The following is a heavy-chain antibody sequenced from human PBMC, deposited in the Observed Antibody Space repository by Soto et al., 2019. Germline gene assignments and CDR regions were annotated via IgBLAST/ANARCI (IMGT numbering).Heavy chain of an antibody. CDR3: AKDGVSGSYYFYFDS. Sequence: GGSLRLSCAASGFTFSSYAMSWVRQAPGKGLEWVSAISVSGGSTYYADSVKGRFTTSRDNSKNTLYLQMNSLRAEDTAVYYCAKDGVSGSYYFYFDSWGQGALVTVSS. J-gene: IGHJ4*02. CDR1: GFTFSSYA. V-gene: IGHV3-23*01. CDR2: ISVSGGST. D-gene: IGHD1-26*01.